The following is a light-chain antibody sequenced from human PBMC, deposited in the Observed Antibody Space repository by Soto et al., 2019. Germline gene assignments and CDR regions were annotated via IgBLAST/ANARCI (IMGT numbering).Light chain of an antibody. CDR2: EGS. V-gene: IGLV2-14*02. Sequence: QSALTQPASVSGSPGQSITISCTGTSSDVGSYNLVSWYQQHPGKAPKLMIYEGSKRPSGVSNRFSGSKSGNTASLTISGLQPEDEAHYYCTSYKRGPLYVFGTGTKVTVL. CDR1: SSDVGSYNL. J-gene: IGLJ1*01. CDR3: TSYKRGPLYV.